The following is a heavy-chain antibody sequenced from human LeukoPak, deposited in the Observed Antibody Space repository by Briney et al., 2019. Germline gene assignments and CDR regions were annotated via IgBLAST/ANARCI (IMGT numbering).Heavy chain of an antibody. CDR2: ISGSGGST. J-gene: IGHJ3*02. Sequence: PGGSLRLSCAASGFTFSSYAMSWVRQAPGKGLEWGSAISGSGGSTYYADSVKGRFTISRDNSKSTLYLQMNSLRAEDTAVYYCAKDLPGIAAAGHDAFDIWGQGTMVTVSS. CDR3: AKDLPGIAAAGHDAFDI. D-gene: IGHD6-13*01. CDR1: GFTFSSYA. V-gene: IGHV3-23*01.